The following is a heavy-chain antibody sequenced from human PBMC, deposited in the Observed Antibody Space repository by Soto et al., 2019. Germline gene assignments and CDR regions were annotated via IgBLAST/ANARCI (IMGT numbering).Heavy chain of an antibody. D-gene: IGHD4-17*01. CDR3: ARRVADGDYFLLRENWFDP. CDR2: IYYSGST. CDR1: GGSISSSSYY. V-gene: IGHV4-39*01. Sequence: SETLSLTCTVSGGSISSSSYYWGWIRQPPGKGLEWIGSIYYSGSTYYNPSLKSRVTISVDTSKNQFSLKLSSVTAADTAVYYCARRVADGDYFLLRENWFDPWGQGTLVTVSS. J-gene: IGHJ5*02.